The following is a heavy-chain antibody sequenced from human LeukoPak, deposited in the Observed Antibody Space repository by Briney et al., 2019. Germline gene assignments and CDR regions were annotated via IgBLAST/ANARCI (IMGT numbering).Heavy chain of an antibody. Sequence: ASVKVSCQGSGYTFTSYYMHWVRPAPAQGVEWMGIINPSGGSTSYAQKFQGRVTMTRDTSTNTVYMELSSLRSEDTAVYYCARSVRACDNWFDPWGQGTLVTVSS. J-gene: IGHJ5*02. CDR2: INPSGGST. D-gene: IGHD3-16*02. CDR3: ARSVRACDNWFDP. V-gene: IGHV1-46*01. CDR1: GYTFTSYY.